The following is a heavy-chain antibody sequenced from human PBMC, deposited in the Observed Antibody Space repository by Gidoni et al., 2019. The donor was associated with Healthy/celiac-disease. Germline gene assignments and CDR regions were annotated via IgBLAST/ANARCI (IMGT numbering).Heavy chain of an antibody. CDR3: AKPHPLYYYDSSGVFDY. J-gene: IGHJ4*02. D-gene: IGHD3-22*01. Sequence: EVQLLESGGGLVLPGGSLRLSCAASGFPFSSYAMSWVRPAPGKGPEWVSAISGSGGSTYYADSVKGRFTISRDNSKNTLYLQMNSLRAEDTAVYYCAKPHPLYYYDSSGVFDYWGQGTLVTVSS. V-gene: IGHV3-23*01. CDR1: GFPFSSYA. CDR2: ISGSGGST.